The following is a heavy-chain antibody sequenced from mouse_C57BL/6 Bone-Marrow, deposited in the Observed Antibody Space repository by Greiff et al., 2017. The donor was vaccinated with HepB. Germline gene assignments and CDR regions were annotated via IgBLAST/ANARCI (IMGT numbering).Heavy chain of an antibody. Sequence: EVKVEESGGGLVQPGESLKLSCESNEYEFPSHDMSWVRKTPEKRLELVAAINSDGGSTYYPDTMERRFIISRDNTKKTLYLQMSSLRSEDTALYYWARRGTTGYFDVWGTGTTVTVSS. J-gene: IGHJ1*03. CDR3: ARRGTTGYFDV. CDR2: INSDGGST. V-gene: IGHV5-2*03. D-gene: IGHD1-1*01. CDR1: EYEFPSHD.